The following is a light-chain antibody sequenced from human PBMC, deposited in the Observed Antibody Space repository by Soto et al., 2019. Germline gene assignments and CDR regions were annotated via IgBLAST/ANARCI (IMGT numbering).Light chain of an antibody. V-gene: IGKV1-39*01. CDR3: QQTYSAPYT. Sequence: DIQMTQSPSSLSASVGDRVTITCRASQTISTFANWYQKRPGRPPRLLIFGASNLQSGAPSRFSGSGSATAFTLTITSLQPEDFAIYYCQQTYSAPYTFGQGTKLEI. J-gene: IGKJ2*01. CDR1: QTISTF. CDR2: GAS.